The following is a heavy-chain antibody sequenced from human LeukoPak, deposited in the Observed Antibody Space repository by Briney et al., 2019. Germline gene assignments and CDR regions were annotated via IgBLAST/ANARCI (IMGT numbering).Heavy chain of an antibody. CDR3: ARGVYTYGREASDY. V-gene: IGHV1-2*02. CDR1: GYTFTGYY. J-gene: IGHJ4*02. D-gene: IGHD5-18*01. Sequence: ASVKVSCKATGYTFTGYYIHWLRQAPGQGLEWMGWINPRSGGTNYAQTFQGRVTMTRDTSITTVYMELSRLTSDDTAVYYCARGVYTYGREASDYWGQGTLVTVSS. CDR2: INPRSGGT.